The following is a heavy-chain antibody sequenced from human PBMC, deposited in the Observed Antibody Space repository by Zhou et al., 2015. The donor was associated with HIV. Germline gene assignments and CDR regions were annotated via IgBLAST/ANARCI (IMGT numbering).Heavy chain of an antibody. CDR3: ARERLVYDSSGYTLHYYYGMDV. V-gene: IGHV1-69*06. J-gene: IGHJ6*02. D-gene: IGHD3-22*01. CDR1: GGTFSSYA. Sequence: QVQLVQSGAEVKKPGSSVKVSCKASGGTFSSYAISWVRQAPGQGLEWMGGIIPIFGTANYAQKFQGRVTITADKSTSTAYMELSSLRSEDTAVYYCARERLVYDSSGYTLHYYYGMDVWGQGTTVTVSS. CDR2: IIPIFGTA.